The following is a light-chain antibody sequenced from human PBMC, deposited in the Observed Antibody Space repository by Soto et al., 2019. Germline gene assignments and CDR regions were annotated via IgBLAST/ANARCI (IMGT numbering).Light chain of an antibody. CDR1: QSVSSSY. CDR3: QQYGSNGT. J-gene: IGKJ1*01. V-gene: IGKV3-20*01. CDR2: GAS. Sequence: EIVLTRSPGTLSLSPGGRATLSCMASQSVSSSYLAWYQQKPGQAPRLLIYGASSRATGIPDRFIGSGSGTDFTLTISRMEPEDFAVYYCQQYGSNGTFGQGTKVDIK.